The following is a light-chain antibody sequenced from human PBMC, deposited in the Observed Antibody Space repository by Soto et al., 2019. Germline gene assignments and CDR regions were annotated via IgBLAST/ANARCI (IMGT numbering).Light chain of an antibody. J-gene: IGKJ1*01. CDR2: DAS. CDR1: QGISSY. CDR3: QQYNSYRWT. V-gene: IGKV1-8*01. Sequence: AIRMTQSPSSFSASTGDRVTITCRASQGISSYLAWYQQKPGKAPKLLICDASSLEGGVPSRFSGSGSGTEFTLTISSLQPEDFATYYCQQYNSYRWTFGQGTKVDIK.